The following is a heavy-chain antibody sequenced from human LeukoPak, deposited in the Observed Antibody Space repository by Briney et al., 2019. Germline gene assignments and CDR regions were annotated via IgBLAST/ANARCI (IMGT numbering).Heavy chain of an antibody. CDR3: AKSSGIYGDRNAFDI. D-gene: IGHD4-17*01. J-gene: IGHJ3*02. V-gene: IGHV3-23*01. Sequence: GGSLRLSCAASGFTFSSYAMNWVRQAPGKGLEWVSSISGSGGSSYYADSVKGRFTISRDYSKNTLYLQMNSLRAEDTAVYYCAKSSGIYGDRNAFDIWGQGTMVTVSS. CDR2: ISGSGGSS. CDR1: GFTFSSYA.